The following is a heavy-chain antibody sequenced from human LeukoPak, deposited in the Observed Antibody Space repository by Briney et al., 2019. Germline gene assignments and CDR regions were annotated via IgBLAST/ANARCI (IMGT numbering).Heavy chain of an antibody. Sequence: GGSLRLSCAASGFTFTDYAFHWVRQAPGKGLEWVTIISYSGESYADSVRGRFAISRGNSKNTVCLQMDSLRADDTAMYYCARNHFNQNVFDVWGQGTMVTVSS. CDR2: ISYSGE. CDR3: ARNHFNQNVFDV. J-gene: IGHJ3*01. D-gene: IGHD1-14*01. V-gene: IGHV3-30*01. CDR1: GFTFTDYA.